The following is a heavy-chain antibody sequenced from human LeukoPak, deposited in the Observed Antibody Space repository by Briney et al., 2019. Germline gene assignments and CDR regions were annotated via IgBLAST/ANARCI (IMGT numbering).Heavy chain of an antibody. J-gene: IGHJ3*02. Sequence: PGRSLRLSCAASGFTLSSYAMHWVRQAPGKGLEWVAVISYDGSNKYYADSVKGRFTISRDNSKNTLYLQMNSLRAEDTAVYYCAVAARGTDDAFDIWGRGTMVTVSS. CDR1: GFTLSSYA. V-gene: IGHV3-30*04. CDR3: AVAARGTDDAFDI. CDR2: ISYDGSNK. D-gene: IGHD6-6*01.